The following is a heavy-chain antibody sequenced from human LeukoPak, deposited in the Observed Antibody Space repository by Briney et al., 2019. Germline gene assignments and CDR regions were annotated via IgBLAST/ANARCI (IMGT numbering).Heavy chain of an antibody. J-gene: IGHJ6*03. V-gene: IGHV3-64*01. CDR1: GFTFSSYA. CDR2: ISSNGGST. CDR3: ARRGQTGTRERNYYYYMDV. D-gene: IGHD1-7*01. Sequence: GGSLRLSCAASGFTFSSYAMHWARQAPGKGLEYVSAISSNGGSTYYANSVKGRFTISRDNSKNTLYLQMGSLRAEDMAVYYCARRGQTGTRERNYYYYMDVWGKGTTVTVSS.